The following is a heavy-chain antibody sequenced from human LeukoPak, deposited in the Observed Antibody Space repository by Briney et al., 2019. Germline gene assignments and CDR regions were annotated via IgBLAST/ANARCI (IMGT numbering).Heavy chain of an antibody. V-gene: IGHV3-23*01. J-gene: IGHJ4*02. CDR2: ISSSGSGGNT. CDR1: GFICSDYA. CDR3: AKQLGYCSDGSCYFPY. Sequence: GGSLRLSCTASGFICSDYAMSWARQAPGKGLEWVAGISSSGSGGNTYYADSVKGRFTISRDTSKSTLCLQMNSLRAEDTAVYYCAKQLGYCSDGSCYFPYWGQGTLVTVSS. D-gene: IGHD2-15*01.